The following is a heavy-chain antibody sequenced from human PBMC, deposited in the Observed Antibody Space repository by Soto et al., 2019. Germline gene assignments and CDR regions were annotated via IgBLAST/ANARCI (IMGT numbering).Heavy chain of an antibody. V-gene: IGHV1-69*13. CDR1: GGTFSSYA. CDR3: ARGEVEMATITPRYYYYGMDV. D-gene: IGHD5-12*01. CDR2: IIPIFGTA. J-gene: IGHJ6*02. Sequence: SVKVSCKASGGTFSSYAISWVRQAPGQGLEWMGGIIPIFGTANYAQKFQGRVTITADESTSTAYMELSSLRSEDTAVYYCARGEVEMATITPRYYYYGMDVWGQGTTVTVSS.